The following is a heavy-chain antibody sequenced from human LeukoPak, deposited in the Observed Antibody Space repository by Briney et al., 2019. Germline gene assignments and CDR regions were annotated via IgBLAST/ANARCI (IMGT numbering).Heavy chain of an antibody. D-gene: IGHD1-26*01. Sequence: SETLSLTCTVSGGSISSYYWSWIRQPPGKGLEWIGYMYNSGTTNYNLSLKSRVTISIDTSKNQFSLKVSSVTAADTAVYYCAREGLVGATADWGQGTLVTVSS. CDR2: MYNSGTT. CDR3: AREGLVGATAD. J-gene: IGHJ4*02. CDR1: GGSISSYY. V-gene: IGHV4-59*01.